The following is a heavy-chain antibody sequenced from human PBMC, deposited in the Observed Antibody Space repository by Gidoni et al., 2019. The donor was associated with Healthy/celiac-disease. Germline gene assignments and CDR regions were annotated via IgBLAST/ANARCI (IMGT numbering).Heavy chain of an antibody. Sequence: QVQLVQSGAESQNSGASGKVSCKAAGYTFTSYYMHWVRQAPGKGLEWMGIINPSGGSTSYAQKFQGRVTMTRDTSTNTVYMELSSLRSEDTAVYYCARGPPGYGMDVWGQGTTVTVSS. CDR3: ARGPPGYGMDV. V-gene: IGHV1-46*01. CDR2: INPSGGST. CDR1: GYTFTSYY. J-gene: IGHJ6*02.